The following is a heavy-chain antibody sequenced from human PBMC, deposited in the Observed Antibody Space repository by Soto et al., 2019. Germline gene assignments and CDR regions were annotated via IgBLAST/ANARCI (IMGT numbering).Heavy chain of an antibody. D-gene: IGHD3-22*01. CDR1: GFTFSSYS. J-gene: IGHJ4*02. CDR2: ISSSRSTI. Sequence: SGGSLRLSCAASGFTFSSYSMNWVRQAPGKGLEWVSYISSSRSTIDYADSVKGRFTISRDNAKNSLYLQMNSLRDEDTALYYCARSIRDSSGYYGEYYFDYWGQGTLVTVSS. V-gene: IGHV3-48*02. CDR3: ARSIRDSSGYYGEYYFDY.